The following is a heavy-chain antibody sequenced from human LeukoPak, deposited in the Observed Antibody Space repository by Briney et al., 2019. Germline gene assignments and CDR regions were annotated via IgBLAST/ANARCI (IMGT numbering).Heavy chain of an antibody. V-gene: IGHV1-69*01. CDR1: GGTLSSYA. D-gene: IGHD3-3*01. Sequence: SSVKVSCKASGGTLSSYAISWVRQAPGKGLEWMGGIIPIFGTANYAQKFQGRVTITADESTSTAYMELSSLRSEDTAVYYCARVVSGRYYFDYWGQGTLVTVSA. J-gene: IGHJ4*02. CDR2: IIPIFGTA. CDR3: ARVVSGRYYFDY.